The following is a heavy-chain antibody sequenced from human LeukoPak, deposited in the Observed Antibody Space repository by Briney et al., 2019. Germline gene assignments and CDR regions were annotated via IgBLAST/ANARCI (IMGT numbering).Heavy chain of an antibody. Sequence: GASVKVSCKASGYTFTSYYMHWVRQAPGQGLEWMGRIIPILGIANYAQKFQGRVTITADKSTSTAYMELSSLRSEDTAVYYCARDSIWFGESNFDYWGQGTLVTVSS. CDR1: GYTFTSYY. CDR2: IIPILGIA. D-gene: IGHD3-10*01. CDR3: ARDSIWFGESNFDY. J-gene: IGHJ4*02. V-gene: IGHV1-69*04.